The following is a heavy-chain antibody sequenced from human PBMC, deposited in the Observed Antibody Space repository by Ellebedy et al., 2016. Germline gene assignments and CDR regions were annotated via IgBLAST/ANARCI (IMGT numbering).Heavy chain of an antibody. Sequence: GESLKISCQGSGYNFNNYWIAWVRQMPGKGLEWMGIIYPGDSDTRYCPSFQGQVTISADKSISTAYLQWSGLKPSDTAMYYCARSYYDILTGYYPNYFDYWGQGTLVTVSS. J-gene: IGHJ4*02. CDR1: GYNFNNYW. D-gene: IGHD3-9*01. CDR3: ARSYYDILTGYYPNYFDY. CDR2: IYPGDSDT. V-gene: IGHV5-51*01.